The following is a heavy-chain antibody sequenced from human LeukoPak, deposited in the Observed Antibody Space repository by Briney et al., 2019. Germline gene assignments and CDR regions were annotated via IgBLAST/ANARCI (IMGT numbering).Heavy chain of an antibody. Sequence: SVKLSCKASGGTFSSYAISWVRQAPGQGLEWMGRIIPILGITNYAQKFQGRVTITADKSTSTAYMELSSLRSEDTAVYYCARCRDGYLGYWGQGTLVTVSS. CDR2: IIPILGIT. CDR1: GGTFSSYA. CDR3: ARCRDGYLGY. J-gene: IGHJ4*02. V-gene: IGHV1-69*04. D-gene: IGHD5-24*01.